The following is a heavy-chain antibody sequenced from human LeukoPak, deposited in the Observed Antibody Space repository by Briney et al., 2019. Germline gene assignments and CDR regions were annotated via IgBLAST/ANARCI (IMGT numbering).Heavy chain of an antibody. CDR1: GGSISSSSYY. Sequence: SETLSLTCTVSGGSISSSSYYWGWIRQPPGKGLEWIGSIYYSGSTYYNPSLKSRVTISVDTSKNQFSLKLSSVTAADTAVYYCARAWGYYDILTGYRPFDYWGQGTLVTVSS. V-gene: IGHV4-39*07. J-gene: IGHJ4*02. CDR3: ARAWGYYDILTGYRPFDY. CDR2: IYYSGST. D-gene: IGHD3-9*01.